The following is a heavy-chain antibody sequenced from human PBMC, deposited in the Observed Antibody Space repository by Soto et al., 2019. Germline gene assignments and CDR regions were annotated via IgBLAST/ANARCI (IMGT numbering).Heavy chain of an antibody. CDR2: ISAYNGNT. V-gene: IGHV1-18*01. Sequence: ASVKVSCKASGYTFTSYGISWVRQAPGQGLERMGWISAYNGNTNYAQKLQGRVTMTTDTSTSTAYMELRSLRSDDTAVYYCAREKRLMGYYYGMDVWGQGTTVTVSS. D-gene: IGHD2-8*01. CDR3: AREKRLMGYYYGMDV. CDR1: GYTFTSYG. J-gene: IGHJ6*02.